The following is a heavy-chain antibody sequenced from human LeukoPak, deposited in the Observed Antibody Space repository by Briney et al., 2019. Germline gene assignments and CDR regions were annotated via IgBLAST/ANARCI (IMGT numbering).Heavy chain of an antibody. J-gene: IGHJ6*03. CDR3: ARDVPYSSGWYRYNYYYYYYMDV. CDR1: GFTFSSYW. Sequence: GGSLRLSCAASGFTFSSYWMSWVRQAPGKGLEWVANIKQDGSEKYYVDSVKGRFTISRDNAKNSLYLQMNSLRAEDTAVYYCARDVPYSSGWYRYNYYYYYYMDVWGKGTTVTVSS. D-gene: IGHD6-19*01. V-gene: IGHV3-7*01. CDR2: IKQDGSEK.